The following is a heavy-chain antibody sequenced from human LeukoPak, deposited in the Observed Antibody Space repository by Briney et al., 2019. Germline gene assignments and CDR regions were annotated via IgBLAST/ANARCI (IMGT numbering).Heavy chain of an antibody. CDR3: ARHFGSQ. D-gene: IGHD3-10*01. CDR1: GGSISSYY. Sequence: SETLSLTCTVSGGSISSYYWSWIRQPPGKGLEWIGYIYYSGSNYYSGSTKYNPSLKSRVTMSVDTSKNQFSLKLNSVTAADTAVYYCARHFGSQWGQGTLVTVSS. J-gene: IGHJ4*02. CDR2: IYYSGSNYYSGST. V-gene: IGHV4-59*08.